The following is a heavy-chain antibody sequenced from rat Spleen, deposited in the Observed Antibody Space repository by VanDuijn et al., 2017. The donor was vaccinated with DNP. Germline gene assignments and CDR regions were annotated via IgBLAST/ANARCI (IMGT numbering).Heavy chain of an antibody. V-gene: IGHV5-27*01. CDR3: TTDPSSATSPFDY. D-gene: IGHD1-2*01. J-gene: IGHJ2*01. Sequence: EVQLVESGGGLVQPGRSLKLSCAASGFTFSNYYMAWVRQAPTKGLEWVAYISTGGGSTYYRDSVKGRFTISRDNAKSTLYLQMDSLRSEDTATYYCTTDPSSATSPFDYWGQGVMVTVSS. CDR1: GFTFSNYY. CDR2: ISTGGGST.